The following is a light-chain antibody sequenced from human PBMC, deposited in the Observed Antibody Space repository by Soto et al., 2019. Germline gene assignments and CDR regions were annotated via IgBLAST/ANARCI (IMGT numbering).Light chain of an antibody. Sequence: QSVLTQPASVSGSPGQSITISCTGTSSDVGNYNYVSWYQQHPAKAPKLMIFEVSNRPSGISSRISGSKSGNTASLTISGLQAEDEADYYCSSYTSSSNYVFGTGTKVTVL. V-gene: IGLV2-14*01. J-gene: IGLJ1*01. CDR2: EVS. CDR3: SSYTSSSNYV. CDR1: SSDVGNYNY.